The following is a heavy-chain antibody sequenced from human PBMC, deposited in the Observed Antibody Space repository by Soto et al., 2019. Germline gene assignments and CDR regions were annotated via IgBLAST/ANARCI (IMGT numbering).Heavy chain of an antibody. CDR3: ARGPRVSSTGTGAH. Sequence: GGSLRLSCSVSGFTFSAYWMHWVRQVPGKGLTWVSRISDDGSTATYSDSVKGRLVISRDNAKNSLYLEMNTLRADDSGLYYCARGPRVSSTGTGAHWGRGTLVTVSS. CDR1: GFTFSAYW. CDR2: ISDDGSTA. V-gene: IGHV3-74*01. J-gene: IGHJ4*02. D-gene: IGHD1-1*01.